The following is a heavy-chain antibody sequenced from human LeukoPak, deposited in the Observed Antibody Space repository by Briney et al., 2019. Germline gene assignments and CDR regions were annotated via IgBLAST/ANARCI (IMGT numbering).Heavy chain of an antibody. CDR3: ARVGPWVNPDYYYYYMDV. J-gene: IGHJ6*03. CDR1: GFTFSSYA. CDR2: ISDSGGTT. V-gene: IGHV3-23*01. Sequence: PGGSLRLFCAASGFTFSSYAMSWVRQAPGKGLEWVSVISDSGGTTFYTDSVKGRFTISRDNAKNSLYLQMIRLRAEDTAVYYCARVGPWVNPDYYYYYMDVWGKGTTVTVSS. D-gene: IGHD1-14*01.